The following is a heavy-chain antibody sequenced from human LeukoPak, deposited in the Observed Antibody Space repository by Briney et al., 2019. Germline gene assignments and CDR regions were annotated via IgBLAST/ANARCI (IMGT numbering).Heavy chain of an antibody. CDR1: GFTFSSNG. Sequence: PGRSQRLSCAASGFTFSSNGMHWVRQAPGKGLEWVAVIWYDGSNKYYADSVKGRFTISRDNSKNTLYLQMNSLRAEDTAVYYCARDLYYYDSSGEYWGQGTLVTVSS. CDR3: ARDLYYYDSSGEY. CDR2: IWYDGSNK. J-gene: IGHJ4*02. V-gene: IGHV3-33*01. D-gene: IGHD3-22*01.